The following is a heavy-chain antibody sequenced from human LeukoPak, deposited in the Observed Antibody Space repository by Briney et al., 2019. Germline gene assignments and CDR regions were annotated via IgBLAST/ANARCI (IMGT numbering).Heavy chain of an antibody. Sequence: GRSLRLSCAASGFTFSSYAMHWVRQAPGKGLEWVAVISYDGSNKYYADSVKGRFTISRDNSKNTLYLQMNSLRAEDTAVYYCARDSNIVVVVAVGYWGQGTLVTVSS. CDR2: ISYDGSNK. J-gene: IGHJ4*02. D-gene: IGHD2-15*01. V-gene: IGHV3-30-3*01. CDR1: GFTFSSYA. CDR3: ARDSNIVVVVAVGY.